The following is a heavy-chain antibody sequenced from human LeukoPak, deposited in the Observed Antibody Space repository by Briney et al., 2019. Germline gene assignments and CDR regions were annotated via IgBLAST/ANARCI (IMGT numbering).Heavy chain of an antibody. CDR2: ISAYNGNT. D-gene: IGHD3-22*01. CDR3: ARADRSRPRYYYDSSGCWASYYFDY. J-gene: IGHJ4*02. CDR1: GYTFTCYG. V-gene: IGHV1-18*01. Sequence: ALVKVSCKASGYTFTCYGISWVRQAPGQGLEWMGWISAYNGNTNYAQKLQGRVTMTTDTSTSTAYMELSRLRSDDTAVYYCARADRSRPRYYYDSSGCWASYYFDYWGQGTLVTVSS.